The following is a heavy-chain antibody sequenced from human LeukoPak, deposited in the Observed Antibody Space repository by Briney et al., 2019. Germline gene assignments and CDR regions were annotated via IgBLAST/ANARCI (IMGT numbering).Heavy chain of an antibody. CDR1: GFTVSSNY. J-gene: IGHJ5*02. CDR3: ARERVYSSSWYTGNWFDP. D-gene: IGHD6-13*01. CDR2: IHSGGST. Sequence: GGSLRLSCAASGFTVSSNYMSWVRQAPGKGLEWVSVIHSGGSTYYADSVKGRFTISRDNSKNTLYLQMNSLRAEDTAVYYCARERVYSSSWYTGNWFDPWGQGTLVTVSS. V-gene: IGHV3-53*01.